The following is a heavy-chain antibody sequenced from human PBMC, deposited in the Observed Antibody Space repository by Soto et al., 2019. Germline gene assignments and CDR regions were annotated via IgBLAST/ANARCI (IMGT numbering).Heavy chain of an antibody. CDR2: ISSTSSFI. CDR3: ARGESLSGVDVLDK. J-gene: IGHJ4*02. D-gene: IGHD3-10*01. Sequence: EVQLVQSGGGLVKPGGSLRLSCATSGFTLSSHSMNWVRQAPGKGLEWVSSISSTSSFIYYADSVKGRFTISRDNAKDSLTLEMNSLRVEDTAVYYCARGESLSGVDVLDKWGQGTLVTVSS. V-gene: IGHV3-21*06. CDR1: GFTLSSHS.